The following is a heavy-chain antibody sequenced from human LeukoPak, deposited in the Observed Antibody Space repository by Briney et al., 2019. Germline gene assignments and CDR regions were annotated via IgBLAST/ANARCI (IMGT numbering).Heavy chain of an antibody. CDR3: ARNRYLDL. CDR2: INQDGSEK. CDR1: GFTFRSYG. V-gene: IGHV3-7*01. Sequence: GTLRLSCAASGFTFRSYGMSWVRQAPGKGLEWVANINQDGSEKHYVDSVKGRFTISRDNAENSLFVQMNSLRAEDTAVYYCARNRYLDLWGRGTLVTVSS. J-gene: IGHJ2*01.